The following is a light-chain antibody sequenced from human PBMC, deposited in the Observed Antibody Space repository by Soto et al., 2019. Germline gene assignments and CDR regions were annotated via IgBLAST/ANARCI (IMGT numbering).Light chain of an antibody. CDR1: QSVSSSY. Sequence: EIVLTQSPGTLSLSPGERATLSCRASQSVSSSYLAWYQQKPGQAPRLLIYGASSRATGIPDRFSGSGSGTDFTLTISRLEHEDCAVYYCQQYGSSPAYTFGQGTKLEIK. CDR2: GAS. V-gene: IGKV3-20*01. CDR3: QQYGSSPAYT. J-gene: IGKJ2*01.